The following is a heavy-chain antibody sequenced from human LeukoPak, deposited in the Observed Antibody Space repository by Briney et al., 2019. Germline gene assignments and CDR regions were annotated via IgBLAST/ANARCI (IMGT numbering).Heavy chain of an antibody. D-gene: IGHD6-13*01. CDR1: GYSFTSYW. Sequence: GESLKISCKGSGYSFTSYWIGWVRQMPGKGLEWMGIIYPGDSDTRYSPSFQGQVTISADKSTSTAYLQWSSLKASDTAMYYCARGSRQQLVLGWFDPWGQGTLVTVSS. J-gene: IGHJ5*02. V-gene: IGHV5-51*01. CDR3: ARGSRQQLVLGWFDP. CDR2: IYPGDSDT.